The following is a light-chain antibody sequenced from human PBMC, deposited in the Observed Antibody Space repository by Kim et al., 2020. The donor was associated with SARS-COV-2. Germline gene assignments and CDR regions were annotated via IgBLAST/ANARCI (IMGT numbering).Light chain of an antibody. Sequence: DIQLTQSPSFLSASVGDRVTITCRASQGISRSLAWYQQKPGKAPELLIYDASTLQRGVPSGFSGSGSGTEFTLTITTLQPEDFATYNCHQNNAYPPACGGGTTVDIK. V-gene: IGKV1-9*01. J-gene: IGKJ4*01. CDR2: DAS. CDR3: HQNNAYPPA. CDR1: QGISRS.